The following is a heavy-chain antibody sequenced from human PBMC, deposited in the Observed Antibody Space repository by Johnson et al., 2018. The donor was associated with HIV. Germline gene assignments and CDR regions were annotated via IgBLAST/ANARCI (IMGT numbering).Heavy chain of an antibody. J-gene: IGHJ3*02. V-gene: IGHV3-23*04. CDR2: ISASGGST. CDR3: TTDPRWELPRYGI. CDR1: GFTFSNYA. D-gene: IGHD1-26*01. Sequence: VQLVESGGGLVQPGGSLTLSCAASGFTFSNYAMSWVRQAPGKGLKWVSSISASGGSTDYADSVKGRFTISRDNSKNTLYLQMNSLKTEDTAVYYCTTDPRWELPRYGIWGQGTMVTVSS.